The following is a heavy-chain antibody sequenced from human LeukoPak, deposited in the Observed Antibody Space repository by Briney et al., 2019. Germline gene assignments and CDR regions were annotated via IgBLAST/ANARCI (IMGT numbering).Heavy chain of an antibody. CDR2: IYYSGST. CDR3: ARAWDTAMVGY. CDR1: GGSISSSSYY. Sequence: SETLSLACTVSGGSISSSSYYWGWIRQPPGEGLEWIGYIYYSGSTYYNPSLKSRVTISVDTSKNQLSLKLSSVTAADTAVYYCARAWDTAMVGYWGQGTLVTVSS. D-gene: IGHD5-18*01. J-gene: IGHJ4*02. V-gene: IGHV4-30-4*08.